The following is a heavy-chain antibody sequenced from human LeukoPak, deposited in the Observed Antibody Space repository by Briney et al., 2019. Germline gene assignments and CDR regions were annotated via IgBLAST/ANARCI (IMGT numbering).Heavy chain of an antibody. CDR1: GYIFSGYY. J-gene: IGHJ6*03. V-gene: IGHV1-2*02. D-gene: IGHD1-1*01. CDR3: ASWAYNFYYYYYMDV. Sequence: ASVKVSCKASGYIFSGYYMHWVRQAPGQGLEWMAWINTNSGSTKYAQKFQGRVTLTWDTSSSTVYMELNSLRFDDTATYYCASWAYNFYYYYYMDVWGKGTTVTVSS. CDR2: INTNSGST.